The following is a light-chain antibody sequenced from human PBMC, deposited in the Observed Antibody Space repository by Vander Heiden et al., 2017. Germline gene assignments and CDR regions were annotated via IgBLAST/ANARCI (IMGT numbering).Light chain of an antibody. Sequence: QSVLTQPPSASGTPGQRVTISCSGSSSNIGSNYVYWYQQLPGTAPKVLIQRNNQRPSGIPDRFSGSKSGTSASLAISGLRSDDEADYYCAAWDDSLSGVVFGRGTKLTVL. CDR3: AAWDDSLSGVV. J-gene: IGLJ2*01. CDR2: RNN. CDR1: SSNIGSNY. V-gene: IGLV1-47*01.